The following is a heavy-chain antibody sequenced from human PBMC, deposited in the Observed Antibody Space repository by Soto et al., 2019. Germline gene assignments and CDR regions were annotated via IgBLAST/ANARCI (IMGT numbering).Heavy chain of an antibody. D-gene: IGHD2-15*01. CDR3: AKGYCSGGSCYSIDY. CDR1: GFTFSSYG. V-gene: IGHV3-30*18. Sequence: QVQLVESGGGVVQPGRSLRLSCAASGFTFSSYGMHWVRQAPGKGLEWVAVISYDGSNKYYADSVKGRFTISRDNSKNTRYLQMNSLRAEDTAVYYCAKGYCSGGSCYSIDYWGQGTLVTVSS. J-gene: IGHJ4*02. CDR2: ISYDGSNK.